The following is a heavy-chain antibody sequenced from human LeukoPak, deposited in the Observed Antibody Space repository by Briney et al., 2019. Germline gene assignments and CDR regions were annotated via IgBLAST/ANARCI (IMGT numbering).Heavy chain of an antibody. D-gene: IGHD3-10*01. Sequence: GSVKVSCKVSGYTLTELSMHWVRQAPGKGLEWMGGFDPEDGETIYAQKFQGRVTMTEDTSTDTAYMELSSLRSEDTAAYYCATEVHRSGIGVYWGQGTLVTVSS. CDR2: FDPEDGET. CDR3: ATEVHRSGIGVY. J-gene: IGHJ4*02. CDR1: GYTLTELS. V-gene: IGHV1-24*01.